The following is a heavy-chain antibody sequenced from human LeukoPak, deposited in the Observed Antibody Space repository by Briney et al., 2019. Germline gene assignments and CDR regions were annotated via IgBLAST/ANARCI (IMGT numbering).Heavy chain of an antibody. CDR2: ISSSGSII. V-gene: IGHV3-48*03. CDR1: GFTFSSYE. CDR3: ARVIEYSSSFDY. D-gene: IGHD6-6*01. Sequence: GGSLRPSCAASGFTFSSYEMNWVRQAPGKGLEWVSYISSSGSIIYYADSVKGRFTISRDNAKNSLYLQMNSLRVEDTAVYYCARVIEYSSSFDYWGQGTLVTVSS. J-gene: IGHJ4*02.